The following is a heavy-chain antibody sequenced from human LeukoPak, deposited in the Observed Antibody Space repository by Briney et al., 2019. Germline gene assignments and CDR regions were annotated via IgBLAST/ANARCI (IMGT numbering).Heavy chain of an antibody. V-gene: IGHV3-48*02. Sequence: GGSLRLSCAASGFTFSYYSMNWGRQAPGKGLEWVSYISSSSSTINYADSVKGRFTISRDNAKNSLYLQMNSLRDEDTAVYYCATLGSGSYYWFDPWGQGTLVTVSS. CDR1: GFTFSYYS. D-gene: IGHD3-10*01. CDR3: ATLGSGSYYWFDP. CDR2: ISSSSSTI. J-gene: IGHJ5*02.